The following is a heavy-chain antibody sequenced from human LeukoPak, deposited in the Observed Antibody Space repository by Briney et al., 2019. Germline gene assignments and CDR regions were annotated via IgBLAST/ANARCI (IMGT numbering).Heavy chain of an antibody. Sequence: SETLSLTCTVSGGSISSSSYYWGWIRQPPGKGLEWIGSIYYSGSTYYNPSLKSRVTISVDTSKNQFSLKLSSVTAADTAVYYCARHNRFSRGYYYNWFDPWGQGTLVTVSS. CDR2: IYYSGST. CDR3: ARHNRFSRGYYYNWFDP. CDR1: GGSISSSSYY. J-gene: IGHJ5*02. D-gene: IGHD3-22*01. V-gene: IGHV4-39*01.